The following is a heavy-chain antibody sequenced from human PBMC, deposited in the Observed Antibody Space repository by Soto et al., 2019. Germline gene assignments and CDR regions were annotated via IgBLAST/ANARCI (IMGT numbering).Heavy chain of an antibody. J-gene: IGHJ4*01. Sequence: QVQLVQSGAEVKKPGASVKVSCKASGYTFTTYAIHWVRQAPGQSPEWMGWINADNGNTRYSQKFQGRITITRDTSASTDYMELSSLRSDDTAVYYCATDPHYYDTTRYCLDNWGHGTLVTVSS. CDR1: GYTFTTYA. CDR2: INADNGNT. CDR3: ATDPHYYDTTRYCLDN. V-gene: IGHV1-3*01. D-gene: IGHD3-22*01.